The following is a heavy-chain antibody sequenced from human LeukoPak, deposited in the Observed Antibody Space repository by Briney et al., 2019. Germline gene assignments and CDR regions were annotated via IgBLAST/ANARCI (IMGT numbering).Heavy chain of an antibody. CDR3: ARDKGAVYDFWSGYYSGNWYFDL. CDR1: GFTFSGFA. V-gene: IGHV3-23*01. J-gene: IGHJ2*01. D-gene: IGHD3-3*01. Sequence: GGTLRLSCAASGFTFSGFAMSWIRQAPGKGLEWVSSISRSGESTFYADSVRGRFTISRDNSKNTVSLQMESLRAEDTALYYCARDKGAVYDFWSGYYSGNWYFDLWGRGTLVTVSS. CDR2: ISRSGEST.